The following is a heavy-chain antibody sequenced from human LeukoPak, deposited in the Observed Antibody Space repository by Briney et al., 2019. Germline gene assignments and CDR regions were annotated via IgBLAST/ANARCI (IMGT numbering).Heavy chain of an antibody. CDR3: ARDGDTAMVTFPFFDY. D-gene: IGHD5-18*01. CDR1: GGSISSYY. CDR2: IYTSGST. V-gene: IGHV4-4*07. J-gene: IGHJ4*02. Sequence: TTSETLSLTCTVSGGSISSYYWSWIRQPAGKGLEWIGRIYTSGSTNYNPSLKSRVTMSVDTFKNQFSLKLSSVTAADTAVYYCARDGDTAMVTFPFFDYWGQGTLVTVSS.